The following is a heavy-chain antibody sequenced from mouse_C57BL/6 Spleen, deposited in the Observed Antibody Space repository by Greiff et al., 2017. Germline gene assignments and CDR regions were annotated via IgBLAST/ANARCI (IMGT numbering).Heavy chain of an antibody. CDR3: ARWGTLEYYFDY. V-gene: IGHV14-2*01. Sequence: EVQRVESGAELVKPGASVKLSCTASGFNIKDYYMHWVKQRTEQGLEWIGRIDPEDGETKYAPKFQGKATITADTSSNTAYLQLSSLTSEDTAVYYCARWGTLEYYFDYWGQGTTLTVSS. CDR1: GFNIKDYY. CDR2: IDPEDGET. J-gene: IGHJ2*01. D-gene: IGHD3-3*01.